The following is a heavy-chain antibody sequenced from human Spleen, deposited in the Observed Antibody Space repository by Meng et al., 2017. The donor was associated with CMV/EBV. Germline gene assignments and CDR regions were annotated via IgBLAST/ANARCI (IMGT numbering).Heavy chain of an antibody. Sequence: GESLKISCAASGFTFSSYAMSWVRQAPGKGLEWVSAISGSGGSTYYADSVKGRFTSSRDNSKNTLYLQMNSLRAEDTAVYYCAKSMGGSTIFGVVIIFGMDVWGQGTTVTVSS. CDR1: GFTFSSYA. CDR3: AKSMGGSTIFGVVIIFGMDV. V-gene: IGHV3-23*01. J-gene: IGHJ6*02. D-gene: IGHD3-3*01. CDR2: ISGSGGST.